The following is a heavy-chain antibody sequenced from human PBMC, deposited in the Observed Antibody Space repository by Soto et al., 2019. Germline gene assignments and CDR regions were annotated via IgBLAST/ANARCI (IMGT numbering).Heavy chain of an antibody. Sequence: QVQLVQSGAEVKKPGASVKVSCKASGYTFTSYDINWVRQATGQGLEWMGWMNPNSGNTGYAQKFQGRVTMTRNNSISTAYMEVSRLRSEDTAVYYCARGGLSKDGSGGSCLANWFDPWGHGTLVTVSS. J-gene: IGHJ5*02. CDR1: GYTFTSYD. CDR3: ARGGLSKDGSGGSCLANWFDP. V-gene: IGHV1-8*01. D-gene: IGHD2-15*01. CDR2: MNPNSGNT.